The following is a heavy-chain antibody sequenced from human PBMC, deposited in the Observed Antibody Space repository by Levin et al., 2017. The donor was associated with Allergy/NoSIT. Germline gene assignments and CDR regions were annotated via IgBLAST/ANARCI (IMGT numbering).Heavy chain of an antibody. CDR2: IYYSGST. J-gene: IGHJ5*02. Sequence: PSETLSLTCTVSGGSIISSTYYWGWIRQPPGKGLEWIWSIYYSGSTYYNPSLKSRVTISVDTSKNQFSQFSLKLSSVTAADTAVYYCARNQIGLAVAGSNWFDPWGQGTLVTVSS. CDR1: GGSIISSTYY. CDR3: ARNQIGLAVAGSNWFDP. V-gene: IGHV4-39*01. D-gene: IGHD6-19*01.